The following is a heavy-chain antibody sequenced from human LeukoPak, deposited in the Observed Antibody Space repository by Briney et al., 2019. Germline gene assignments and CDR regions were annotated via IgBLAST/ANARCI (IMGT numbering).Heavy chain of an antibody. CDR1: GGSISSYY. CDR2: IYSSGST. Sequence: SETLSLTCTVSGGSISSYYWSWIRQPAGKGLEWIGRIYSSGSTNYNPSLKNRVTMSVDTSKNQFSLMLSSVTAADTAVYYCARVSVSGTYDYWGQGTLVTVSS. J-gene: IGHJ4*02. V-gene: IGHV4-4*07. D-gene: IGHD5/OR15-5a*01. CDR3: ARVSVSGTYDY.